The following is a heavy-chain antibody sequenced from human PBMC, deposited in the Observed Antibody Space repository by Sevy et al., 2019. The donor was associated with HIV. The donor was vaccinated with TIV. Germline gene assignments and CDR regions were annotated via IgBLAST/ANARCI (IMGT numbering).Heavy chain of an antibody. J-gene: IGHJ4*02. V-gene: IGHV3-7*01. D-gene: IGHD2-21*01. CDR1: GFTFSSNW. Sequence: GGSLRLSFVASGFTFSSNWMTWVRQAPGKGLEWVANVKQDMSEKYYADSVKGRFTISRDNAKNSLYLQMNSLRAEETAVYYCARAQQVTMLVVIGGLYFDLWGQGTLVTVSS. CDR2: VKQDMSEK. CDR3: ARAQQVTMLVVIGGLYFDL.